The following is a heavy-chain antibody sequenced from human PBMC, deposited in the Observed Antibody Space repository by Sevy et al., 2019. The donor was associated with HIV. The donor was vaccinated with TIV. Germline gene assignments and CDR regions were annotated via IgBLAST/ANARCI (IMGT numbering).Heavy chain of an antibody. CDR1: GYSISSGYY. V-gene: IGHV4-38-2*01. Sequence: SETLSLTCVVSGYSISSGYYWGWVRQPPGKVLQWIGNIYHRGNTYYNPSLQSRATLSVETSKNQFSLKMTSVTATDTAVDYCVRGSGGDRLDYYGLDVWGQGTTVTVSS. CDR2: IYHRGNT. J-gene: IGHJ6*02. D-gene: IGHD2-15*01. CDR3: VRGSGGDRLDYYGLDV.